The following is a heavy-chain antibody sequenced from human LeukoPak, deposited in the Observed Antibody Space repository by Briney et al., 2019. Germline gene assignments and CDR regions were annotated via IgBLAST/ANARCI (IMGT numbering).Heavy chain of an antibody. D-gene: IGHD3-22*01. CDR3: ARVGYYYDSSGYYYYFDY. Sequence: PGGSLRLSCAASGFTFSSYIMNWVRQAPGKGLEWVSSISSSSYIYYADSVKGRFTISRDNAKNSLYLQMNSLRAEDTAVYYCARVGYYYDSSGYYYYFDYWGQGTLVTVSS. V-gene: IGHV3-21*01. J-gene: IGHJ4*02. CDR2: ISSSSYI. CDR1: GFTFSSYI.